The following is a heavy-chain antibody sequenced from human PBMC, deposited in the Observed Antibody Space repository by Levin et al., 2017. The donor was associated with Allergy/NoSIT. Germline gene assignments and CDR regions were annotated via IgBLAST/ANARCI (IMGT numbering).Heavy chain of an antibody. D-gene: IGHD2-2*03. V-gene: IGHV4-31*03. CDR3: AREDGSTFDF. Sequence: SETLSLTCTVSGGSISGGGYHWTWIRQHPEKGLEWSGYIYYSGSTFYNPSLKSRLMISVDTSKKQFSLNVSSVTAADTAVYYCAREDGSTFDFWGQGALVTVAS. CDR1: GGSISGGGYH. J-gene: IGHJ4*02. CDR2: IYYSGST.